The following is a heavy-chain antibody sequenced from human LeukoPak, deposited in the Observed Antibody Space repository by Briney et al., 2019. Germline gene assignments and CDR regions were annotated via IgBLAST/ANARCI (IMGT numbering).Heavy chain of an antibody. CDR3: ARDDRDADDTRDYYALDV. J-gene: IGHJ6*02. D-gene: IGHD1-1*01. Sequence: PGGSLRLSCAVSGFTVTKNYISWVRQAPGKGLEWVSVIYSDGSTYYADSVKGRFIISRGNSKNTVYLQMNRLGVEDTAVYYCARDDRDADDTRDYYALDVWGQGTTVTVS. CDR2: IYSDGST. CDR1: GFTVTKNY. V-gene: IGHV3-66*01.